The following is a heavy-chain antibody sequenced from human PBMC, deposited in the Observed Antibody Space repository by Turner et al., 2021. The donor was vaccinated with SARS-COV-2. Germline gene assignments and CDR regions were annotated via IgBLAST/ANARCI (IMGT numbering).Heavy chain of an antibody. V-gene: IGHV3-48*01. CDR3: ASPFDY. CDR1: GFTFSTYS. Sequence: EVHLVESGGGLVQPGGSLRLSCVASGFTFSTYSMNWVRQAPGKGLEWVSYIDSSSSTIYYADSVKGRFTISSDNAKNSLYLQMNSLRADDTAVYYCASPFDYWGQGTLVTVSS. J-gene: IGHJ4*02. CDR2: IDSSSSTI.